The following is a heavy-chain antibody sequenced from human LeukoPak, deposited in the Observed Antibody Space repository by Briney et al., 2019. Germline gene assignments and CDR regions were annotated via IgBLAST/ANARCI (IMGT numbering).Heavy chain of an antibody. J-gene: IGHJ4*02. Sequence: ASVKVSCKASGYTFTGYYIHWFRQAPAQGLEWMGRIHHNSSGTNYAQKLQGRFTMTRDTSISKAYMELSRLRSEDPAVYYCARDGSRNYYYFDYWGQGTLVTVSS. CDR2: IHHNSSGT. V-gene: IGHV1-2*06. D-gene: IGHD3-10*01. CDR1: GYTFTGYY. CDR3: ARDGSRNYYYFDY.